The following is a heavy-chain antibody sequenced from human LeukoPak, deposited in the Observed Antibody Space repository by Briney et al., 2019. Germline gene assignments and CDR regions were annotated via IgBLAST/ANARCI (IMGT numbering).Heavy chain of an antibody. V-gene: IGHV4-59*01. D-gene: IGHD3-10*01. CDR1: GVSISSYY. Sequence: SETLSLTCTVSGVSISSYYWSWIRQPPGKGLEWIGYIYYSGSTNYNPSLKSRVTISVDTSKNQFSLKLSSVTAADTAVYYCARLRRYYGSGSYQIIAYRYYYMDVWGKGTTVTISS. J-gene: IGHJ6*03. CDR3: ARLRRYYGSGSYQIIAYRYYYMDV. CDR2: IYYSGST.